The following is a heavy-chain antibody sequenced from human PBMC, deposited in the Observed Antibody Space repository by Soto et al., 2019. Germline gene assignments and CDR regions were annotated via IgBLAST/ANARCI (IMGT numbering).Heavy chain of an antibody. Sequence: ASVKVSCKASGYTFTSYDINWGRQATGQGLEWMGWMNPNSGNTGYAQKFQGRVTMTRNTSISTAYMELSSLRSEDTAVFYCAGGSATGGKGWFDPWGQGTLVTVSS. CDR2: MNPNSGNT. V-gene: IGHV1-8*01. CDR1: GYTFTSYD. D-gene: IGHD2-15*01. J-gene: IGHJ5*02. CDR3: AGGSATGGKGWFDP.